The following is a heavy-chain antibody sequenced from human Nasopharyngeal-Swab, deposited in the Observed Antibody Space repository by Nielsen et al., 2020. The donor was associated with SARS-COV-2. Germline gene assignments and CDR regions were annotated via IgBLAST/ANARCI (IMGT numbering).Heavy chain of an antibody. Sequence: LSLTCAASGFTFSTAWLSWVRQAPGKGLEWVAVVSYDGSVKNYADSVKGRFTISRDNPKNTLYLQMNSLRTEDTGLYYCAKLAMVRGPLDAFDVWGQGTLVTV. V-gene: IGHV3-30*18. J-gene: IGHJ3*01. D-gene: IGHD3-10*01. CDR1: GFTFSTAW. CDR2: VSYDGSVK. CDR3: AKLAMVRGPLDAFDV.